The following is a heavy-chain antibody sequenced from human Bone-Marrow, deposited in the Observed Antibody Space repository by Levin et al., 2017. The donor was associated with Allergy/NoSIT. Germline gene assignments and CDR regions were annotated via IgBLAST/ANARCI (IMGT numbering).Heavy chain of an antibody. CDR2: ISRDGVSQ. D-gene: IGHD2-15*01. Sequence: GESLKISCAASGFTFSGHAMHWVRQAPGKGLEYVSAISRDGVSQYYGDSVKGRFTISRDNSKNTLYLQMGSLRAEDTAVYYCARARCSGGTCYGSSHLDYWGQGTLVTVSS. V-gene: IGHV3-64*02. J-gene: IGHJ4*02. CDR3: ARARCSGGTCYGSSHLDY. CDR1: GFTFSGHA.